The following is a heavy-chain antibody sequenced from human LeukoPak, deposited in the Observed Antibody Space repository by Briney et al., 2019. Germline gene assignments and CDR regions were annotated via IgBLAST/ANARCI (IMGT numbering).Heavy chain of an antibody. CDR3: ARGKYDILTGYYYHLDY. CDR1: DGSISSSSYY. CDR2: LDYSGRI. D-gene: IGHD3-9*01. V-gene: IGHV4-39*01. J-gene: IGHJ4*02. Sequence: PSETLSLTCTVSDGSISSSSYYWAWIRQPPEKGLEWIASLDYSGRIYYNPSLESRVTISLDTSKNQFSLKLSSVTAADTAVYFCARGKYDILTGYYYHLDYWGQGNLVTVSS.